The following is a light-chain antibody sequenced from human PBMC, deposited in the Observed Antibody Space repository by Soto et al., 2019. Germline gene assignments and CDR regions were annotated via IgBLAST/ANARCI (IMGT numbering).Light chain of an antibody. CDR2: GAS. V-gene: IGKV3-15*01. CDR3: QQNNEWPLT. CDR1: QSVGSN. J-gene: IGKJ1*01. Sequence: ETVMTQSPDTLSVSPGERATLSCRASQSVGSNLAWYQQKPGQAPRLLIYGASTRATGFPARFSGSGSGTEFTLTISSLQSEDFAVYYCQQNNEWPLTFGQGTKVEI.